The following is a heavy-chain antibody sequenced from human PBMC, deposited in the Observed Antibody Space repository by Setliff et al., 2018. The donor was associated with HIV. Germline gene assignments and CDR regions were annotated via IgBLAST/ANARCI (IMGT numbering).Heavy chain of an antibody. CDR1: GGPLTDHY. J-gene: IGHJ4*02. V-gene: IGHV4-34*01. Sequence: SETLSLTCAVHGGPLTDHYWTFIRQSPGKGLEWIGEVTHSGSTTYDPSLKSRITISVDTSKNQFSLKLTSVTAADMGVYYCARGRKKTLAVSGTRYFDFWGQGTLVTVSS. CDR2: VTHSGST. D-gene: IGHD6-19*01. CDR3: ARGRKKTLAVSGTRYFDF.